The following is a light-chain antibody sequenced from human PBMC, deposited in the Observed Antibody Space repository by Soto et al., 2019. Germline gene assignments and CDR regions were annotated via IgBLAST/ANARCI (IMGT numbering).Light chain of an antibody. CDR2: EVI. CDR1: RSYVGGYNR. V-gene: IGLV2-18*02. Sequence: TQPRCVSGSYCQSATTACTGPRSYVGGYNRVSWYQQPPGTAPKLVIYEVIHRPSGVPARFSGSKSGNTASLTISGLQAEDEADYYCYSYTSSSTYVFGTGTKVT. CDR3: YSYTSSSTYV. J-gene: IGLJ1*01.